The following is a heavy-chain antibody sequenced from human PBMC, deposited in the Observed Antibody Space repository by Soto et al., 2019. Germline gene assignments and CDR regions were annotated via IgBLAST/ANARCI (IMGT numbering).Heavy chain of an antibody. CDR1: GYTLTELS. D-gene: IGHD3-16*01. CDR2: FDPEDGET. J-gene: IGHJ4*02. CDR3: ATVEKSYGWAFYYCDY. V-gene: IGHV1-24*01. Sequence: QVQLVQSGAEVKKPGASVKVSCKVSGYTLTELSMHWVRQAPGKGLEWMGGFDPEDGETIYAQKVQGRVTMTEDTSTDTAYMELSSLRSEDTAVYYCATVEKSYGWAFYYCDYWGQGTLVTVSS.